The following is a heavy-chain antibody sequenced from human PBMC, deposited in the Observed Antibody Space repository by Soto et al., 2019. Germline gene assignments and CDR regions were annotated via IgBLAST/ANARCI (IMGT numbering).Heavy chain of an antibody. D-gene: IGHD5-12*01. J-gene: IGHJ4*02. V-gene: IGHV1-69*01. CDR1: GGTFNNYA. CDR2: IIPIIGTA. Sequence: QVQLVQYRAEVKKPGSSVKVSCKASGGTFNNYAISWVRQAPGQGLEWMGGIIPIIGTADYAHKFQGRLAISADESTGTTFMELSSLRTEDTAIYYCARGGVDVVATSAFDYWGQRTLVTVSS. CDR3: ARGGVDVVATSAFDY.